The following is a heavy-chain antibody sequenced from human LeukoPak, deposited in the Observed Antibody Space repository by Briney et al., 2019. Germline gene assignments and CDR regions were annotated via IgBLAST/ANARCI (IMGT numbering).Heavy chain of an antibody. CDR3: TREGDFDWILDQGDLLFDY. J-gene: IGHJ4*02. D-gene: IGHD3-9*01. CDR1: GFTFGDYA. Sequence: GGSLRLSCTASGFTFGDYAMSWFRQAPGKGLEWVGFIRSKAYGGTTEYAASVKGRFTISRDDSKSIAYLQMNSLKTEDTAVYYCTREGDFDWILDQGDLLFDYWGQGTLVTVSS. V-gene: IGHV3-49*03. CDR2: IRSKAYGGTT.